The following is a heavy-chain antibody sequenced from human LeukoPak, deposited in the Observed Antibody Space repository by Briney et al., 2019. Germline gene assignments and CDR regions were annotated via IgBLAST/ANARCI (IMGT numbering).Heavy chain of an antibody. CDR1: GGSISTYY. J-gene: IGHJ4*02. D-gene: IGHD4-17*01. V-gene: IGHV4-59*01. CDR2: IYYSGST. Sequence: SETLSLTCTVSGGSISTYYWSWIRQPPGKGLEWIGYIYYSGSTDYDPSLKSRATISVDTSQNQFSRKLSSVTAADTAVYYCARAGTTVIHYWGQGTLVTVSS. CDR3: ARAGTTVIHY.